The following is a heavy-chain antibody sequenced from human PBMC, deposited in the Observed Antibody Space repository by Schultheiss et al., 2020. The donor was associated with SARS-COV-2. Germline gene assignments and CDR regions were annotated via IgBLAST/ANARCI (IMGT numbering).Heavy chain of an antibody. CDR2: IYYSGST. CDR3: ARLVVGDWSGWGSMDYYYYMDV. D-gene: IGHD3-3*01. J-gene: IGHJ6*03. Sequence: SETLSLTCTVSGGSISSYYWSWIRQPPGKGLEWIGYIYYSGSTNYNPSLKSRVTISVDTSKNQFSLKLSSVTAADTAVYYCARLVVGDWSGWGSMDYYYYMDVWGKGTTVTVSS. CDR1: GGSISSYY. V-gene: IGHV4-59*08.